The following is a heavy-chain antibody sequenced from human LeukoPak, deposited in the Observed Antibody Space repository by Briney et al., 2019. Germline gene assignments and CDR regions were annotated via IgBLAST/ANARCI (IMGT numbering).Heavy chain of an antibody. CDR2: ISGSGGST. J-gene: IGHJ3*02. V-gene: IGHV3-23*01. D-gene: IGHD1-26*01. Sequence: SGGSLRLSCAASGFTFSSYAMSWVRQAPGKGLEWVSAISGSGGSTYYADSVKGRSTISRDNSKNTLYLQMNSLRAEDTAVYYCAKTSGSYFYHAFDIWGQGTMVTVSS. CDR3: AKTSGSYFYHAFDI. CDR1: GFTFSSYA.